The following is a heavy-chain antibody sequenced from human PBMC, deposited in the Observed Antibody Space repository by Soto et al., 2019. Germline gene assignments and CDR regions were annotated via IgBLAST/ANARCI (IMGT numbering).Heavy chain of an antibody. D-gene: IGHD3-9*01. V-gene: IGHV1-2*04. Sequence: MCWARHSTGQGLEWMGWINPNSGGTNYAQKFQGWVTMTRDTSISTAYMELSRLRSDDTAVYYCARVVLTGTYGMDVWGQGTTVTVSS. CDR3: ARVVLTGTYGMDV. J-gene: IGHJ6*02. CDR2: INPNSGGT.